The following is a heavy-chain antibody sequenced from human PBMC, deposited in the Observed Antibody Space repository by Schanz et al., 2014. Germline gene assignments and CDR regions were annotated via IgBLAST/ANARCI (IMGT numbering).Heavy chain of an antibody. CDR3: ARDRVQYSSGWYSDS. D-gene: IGHD6-19*01. V-gene: IGHV3-21*01. Sequence: EVHLVESGGGLVKPGGSLRLSCGASGFTFSDYSMNWVRQAPGKGLEWVSSIRDSSSYIYYADSVKGRFTISRDNAKNSLYLQMSSLRAEDTAVYYCARDRVQYSSGWYSDSWGQGTLVTVSS. CDR1: GFTFSDYS. CDR2: IRDSSSYI. J-gene: IGHJ4*02.